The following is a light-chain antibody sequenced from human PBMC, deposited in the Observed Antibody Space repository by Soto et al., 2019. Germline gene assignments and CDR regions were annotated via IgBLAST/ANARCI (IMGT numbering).Light chain of an antibody. CDR1: QSVSSSH. CDR2: GAS. J-gene: IGKJ4*01. V-gene: IGKV3-20*01. CDR3: QHYGNSLT. Sequence: DIVLTQSPGTLSLSPGESVTLSCRASQSVSSSHLAWYQQKPGQAPRLFIYGASRRATGIPDRFSGSGSGTDFTLTISRLQPEEFAVYSCQHYGNSLTFGGGTKVEIK.